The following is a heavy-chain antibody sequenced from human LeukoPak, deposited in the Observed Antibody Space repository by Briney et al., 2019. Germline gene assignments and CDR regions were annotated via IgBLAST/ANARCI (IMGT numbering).Heavy chain of an antibody. D-gene: IGHD3-10*01. CDR2: IYYSGST. CDR1: GGSISSSSYY. Sequence: PSETLSLTCTVSGGSISSSSYYWSWIRQPPGKGLEWIGYIYYSGSTDYNPSLKSRVTISVDTSKNQFSLKLSSVTAADTAVYYCARRPYGSGSIGAFDIWGQGTMVTVSS. CDR3: ARRPYGSGSIGAFDI. V-gene: IGHV4-61*05. J-gene: IGHJ3*02.